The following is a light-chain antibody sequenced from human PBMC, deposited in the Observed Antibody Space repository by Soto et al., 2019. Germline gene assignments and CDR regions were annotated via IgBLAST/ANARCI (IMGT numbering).Light chain of an antibody. CDR2: GAS. J-gene: IGKJ1*01. CDR1: QSVGSN. Sequence: EIVMTHSPVTLSVSPGERATLSCRASQSVGSNLAWYQQKPGQTPRLLIYGASTRATGIPARFSGSGSGTEFTLTISSLQSEDFAVYYCQQYNSWPRTFGQGTKVDIK. V-gene: IGKV3-15*01. CDR3: QQYNSWPRT.